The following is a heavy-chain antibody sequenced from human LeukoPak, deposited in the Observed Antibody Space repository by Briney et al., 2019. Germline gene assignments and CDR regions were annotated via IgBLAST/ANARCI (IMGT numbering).Heavy chain of an antibody. CDR2: FDPEDDET. CDR1: GDTLTELS. D-gene: IGHD3-3*01. V-gene: IGHV1-24*01. CDR3: ATDGVTIFGVGTLGY. J-gene: IGHJ4*02. Sequence: ASVKVSCKVPGDTLTELSMHWVRQAPGKGLGWMGGFDPEDDETIYAQKFKSRVTMTEDTSTDTAYMELSSLRPEDTAVYYCATDGVTIFGVGTLGYWGQGTLVTVSS.